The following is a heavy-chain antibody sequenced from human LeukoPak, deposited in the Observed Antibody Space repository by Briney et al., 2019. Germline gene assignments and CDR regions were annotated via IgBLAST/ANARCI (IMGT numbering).Heavy chain of an antibody. V-gene: IGHV3-73*01. CDR1: GFILSDSA. J-gene: IGHJ5*02. CDR3: TRDRGTYNWLDP. D-gene: IGHD1-26*01. CDR2: IDRPAKSYAT. Sequence: GGSLRLSCAASGFILSDSAIHWVRQASGKGLEWVGLIDRPAKSYATAYGASVGGRFTISRDDSKNTAYLQMDSLKTEDTALYYCTRDRGTYNWLDPWGQGTLVTVSS.